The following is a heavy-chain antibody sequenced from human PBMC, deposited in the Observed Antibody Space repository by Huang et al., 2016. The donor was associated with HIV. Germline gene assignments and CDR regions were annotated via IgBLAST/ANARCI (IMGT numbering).Heavy chain of an antibody. CDR3: ARLIGSPSFYYGLDV. J-gene: IGHJ6*02. CDR1: GYRFRSNW. CDR2: IYPGDSET. V-gene: IGHV5-51*01. D-gene: IGHD3-10*01. Sequence: EVQLVQSGAEVKKPGESLKISCKGSGYRFRSNWIGWVRQMPGKGLEWMGLIYPGDSETRYSPSFQGQVTISADKSINTAYLQWSSLKASDTAMYYCARLIGSPSFYYGLDVWGQGTTVTVSS.